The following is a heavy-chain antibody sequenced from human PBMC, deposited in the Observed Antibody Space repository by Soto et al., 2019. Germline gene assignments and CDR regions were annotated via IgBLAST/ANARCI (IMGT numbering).Heavy chain of an antibody. V-gene: IGHV4-38-2*01. CDR3: ARGWYYFDF. CDR2: IYYGGTT. J-gene: IGHJ4*02. D-gene: IGHD2-15*01. Sequence: SETLSLTCDVSVEPMTGGYYWGWIRQSPGKGLEWIGSIYYGGTTYYNPSLRSRLAISIDTSKNQFSLRLTSVTAADTALYFCARGWYYFDFWGRGTLVTVS. CDR1: VEPMTGGYY.